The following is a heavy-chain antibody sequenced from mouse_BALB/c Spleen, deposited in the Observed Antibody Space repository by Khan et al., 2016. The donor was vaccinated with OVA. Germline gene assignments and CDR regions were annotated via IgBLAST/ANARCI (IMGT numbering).Heavy chain of an antibody. J-gene: IGHJ3*01. D-gene: IGHD2-4*01. CDR3: ARRGYDYGRGALFAY. Sequence: VQLQESGPGLVQPSQSLSITCTVSGFSLTNYSVHWVRPSPGKGLEWLGVLWSAGSTDYNAAFISRLTIRKDNSRSQVFLKMNSLQPNDTAIYYCARRGYDYGRGALFAYWGQGTLVTVSA. CDR2: LWSAGST. CDR1: GFSLTNYS. V-gene: IGHV2-2*02.